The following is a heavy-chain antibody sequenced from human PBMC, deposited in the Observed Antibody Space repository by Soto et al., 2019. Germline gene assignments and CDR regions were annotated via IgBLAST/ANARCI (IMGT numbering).Heavy chain of an antibody. V-gene: IGHV4-34*01. CDR1: GGSFSGYY. Sequence: SETLSLTCAVYGGSFSGYYWTWIRQPPGTGLEWIGEINHSGSTNYNPSLKSRVTISVDKSKNQFSLKLSSVTAADTAVYYCARAREGVVTMGWFDPWGQGTLVT. CDR2: INHSGST. D-gene: IGHD3-3*01. J-gene: IGHJ5*02. CDR3: ARAREGVVTMGWFDP.